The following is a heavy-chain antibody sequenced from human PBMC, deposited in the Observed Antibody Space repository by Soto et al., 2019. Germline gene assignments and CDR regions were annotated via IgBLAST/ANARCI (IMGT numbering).Heavy chain of an antibody. CDR1: GGTFSSYT. V-gene: IGHV1-69*02. CDR3: ASSYYYDSSGYFGPGYYYGMDV. CDR2: IIPILGIA. J-gene: IGHJ6*02. D-gene: IGHD3-22*01. Sequence: SVKVSCKASGGTFSSYTISWVRQAPGQGLEWMGRIIPILGIANYAQKFQGRVTITADKSTSTAYMELSSLRSEDTAVYYCASSYYYDSSGYFGPGYYYGMDVWGQGTTVTVSS.